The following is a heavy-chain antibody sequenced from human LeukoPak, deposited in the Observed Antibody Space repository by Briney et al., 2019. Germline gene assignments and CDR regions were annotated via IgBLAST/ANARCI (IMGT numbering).Heavy chain of an antibody. CDR2: IYYSGST. CDR1: GGSISSSSYY. J-gene: IGHJ4*02. V-gene: IGHV4-39*01. Sequence: PSETLSLTCTVSGGSISSSSYYWGWIRQAPGKGLEWIGSIYYSGSTYYNPSLKSRVTISVDTSKNQFSLKLSSVTAADTAVYYCAVELTIFGVVTNHPLDYWGQGTLVTVSS. D-gene: IGHD3-3*01. CDR3: AVELTIFGVVTNHPLDY.